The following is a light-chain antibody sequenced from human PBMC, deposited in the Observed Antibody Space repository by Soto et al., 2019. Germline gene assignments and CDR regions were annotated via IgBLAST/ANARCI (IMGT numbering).Light chain of an antibody. Sequence: IQLTQSPSSLSASVGDRVTITCRASQGISSYLAWYQQKPGKAPKLLIYAASTLEIGVPSRFSGSGSGTDFTLTISSLQPEDFATYYCQQLNRFPFTFGPGAKVDIK. CDR1: QGISSY. CDR3: QQLNRFPFT. CDR2: AAS. V-gene: IGKV1-9*01. J-gene: IGKJ3*01.